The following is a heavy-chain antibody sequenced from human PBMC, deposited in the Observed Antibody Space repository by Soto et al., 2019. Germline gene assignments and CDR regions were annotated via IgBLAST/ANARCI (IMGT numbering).Heavy chain of an antibody. D-gene: IGHD6-19*01. CDR1: GYTFTGYY. V-gene: IGHV1-2*02. Sequence: ASVKVSCKASGYTFTGYYMHWVRQAPGQGLEWMGWINPNSGGTNYAQKFQGRVTMTRDTSISTAYMELSRLRSDDTAVYYCARESYSSGWYYFDYWGQGTLVPVSS. CDR3: ARESYSSGWYYFDY. CDR2: INPNSGGT. J-gene: IGHJ4*02.